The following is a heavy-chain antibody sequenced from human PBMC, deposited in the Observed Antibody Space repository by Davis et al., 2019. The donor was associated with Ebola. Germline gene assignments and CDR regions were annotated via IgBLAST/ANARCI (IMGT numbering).Heavy chain of an antibody. CDR2: INPNSGGT. J-gene: IGHJ6*02. V-gene: IGHV1-2*04. CDR3: ARVKEFTDYGMDV. CDR1: GYIFTGYY. D-gene: IGHD3-10*01. Sequence: ASVKVSCKASGYIFTGYYMHWVRQAPGQGLEWMGWINPNSGGTNYAQKFQGWVTMTRDTSISTAYMELSRLRSDDTAVYYCARVKEFTDYGMDVWGQGTTVTVSS.